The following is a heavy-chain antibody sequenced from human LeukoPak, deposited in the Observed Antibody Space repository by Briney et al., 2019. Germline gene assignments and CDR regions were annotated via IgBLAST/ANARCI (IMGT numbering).Heavy chain of an antibody. CDR1: GFTFSSYS. D-gene: IGHD2-2*01. CDR2: ISSSGSSI. CDR3: ASQRRVDLGFAFNL. Sequence: GGSLRLSCAASGFTFSSYSMNWVRQAPGKGLEWVSYISSSGSSIYYADSVKGRFTISRDNAKNSLHLQMNSLRDEDTAVYYCASQRRVDLGFAFNLWGQGTMVTVSS. J-gene: IGHJ3*01. V-gene: IGHV3-48*02.